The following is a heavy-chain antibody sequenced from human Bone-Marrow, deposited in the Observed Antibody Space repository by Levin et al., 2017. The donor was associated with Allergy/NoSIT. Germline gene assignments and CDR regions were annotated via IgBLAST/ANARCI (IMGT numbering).Heavy chain of an antibody. J-gene: IGHJ4*02. D-gene: IGHD3-22*01. CDR1: GFTFSSYT. Sequence: KPGGSLRLSCTASGFTFSSYTINWVRQAPGKGLEWVSSITTGSTYIYYAAAVRGRFTISRDNSKNSLYLQMDSLRAEDTAVYYCAREGYRDSDNSGYYFDSWGQGTLVTVSS. CDR2: ITTGSTYI. V-gene: IGHV3-21*01. CDR3: AREGYRDSDNSGYYFDS.